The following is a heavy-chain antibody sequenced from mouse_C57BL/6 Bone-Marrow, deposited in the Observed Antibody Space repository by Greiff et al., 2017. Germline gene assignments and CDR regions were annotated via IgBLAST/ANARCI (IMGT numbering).Heavy chain of an antibody. J-gene: IGHJ2*01. CDR2: IWPGGGT. D-gene: IGHD1-1*01. V-gene: IGHV2-9-1*01. Sequence: VQLQESGPGLVAPSQSLSITCTVSGFSLTSYAISWFRQPPGKGLEWLGVIWPGGGTNYNSALKSRLSISKDNSKSQVFLKMNSLPTDDTARYYCARGAVGGYWGQGTTLTVSS. CDR1: GFSLTSYA. CDR3: ARGAVGGY.